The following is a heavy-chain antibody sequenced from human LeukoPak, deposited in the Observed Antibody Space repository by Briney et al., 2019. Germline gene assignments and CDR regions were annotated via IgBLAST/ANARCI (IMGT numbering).Heavy chain of an antibody. CDR3: AITGTTLGLYYFDY. J-gene: IGHJ4*02. D-gene: IGHD1-14*01. CDR1: GGSISSSSYY. CDR2: IYYSGST. V-gene: IGHV4-39*07. Sequence: PSETPSLTCTVSGGSISSSSYYWGWIRQPPGKGLEWIGSIYYSGSTYYNPSLKSRVTISVDTSKNQFSLKLSSVTAADTAVYYCAITGTTLGLYYFDYWGQGTLVTVSS.